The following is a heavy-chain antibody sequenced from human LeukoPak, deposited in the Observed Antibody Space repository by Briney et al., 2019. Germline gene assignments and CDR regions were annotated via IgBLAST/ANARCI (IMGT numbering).Heavy chain of an antibody. CDR1: GGSITSSDYY. J-gene: IGHJ4*02. Sequence: PSETLSLTCTVSGGSITSSDYYWGWLRQPPGKGLEWIGSIDSNGNTYYHPSLKSRVTISVDTPKNQFSLRMRSGTAADTAVYYCARRVDTRIALAGAVDYWGQGTLVTVSS. CDR2: IDSNGNT. V-gene: IGHV4-39*01. CDR3: ARRVDTRIALAGAVDY. D-gene: IGHD6-19*01.